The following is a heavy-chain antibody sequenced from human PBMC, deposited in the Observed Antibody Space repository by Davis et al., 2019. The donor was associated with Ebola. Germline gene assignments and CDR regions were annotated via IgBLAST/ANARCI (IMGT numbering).Heavy chain of an antibody. CDR1: GYTFSTYW. J-gene: IGHJ4*02. D-gene: IGHD3-22*01. CDR2: IYPGDSDT. CDR3: AKQESLYGSSDY. Sequence: GESPKISCKASGYTFSTYWIAWVRQTPAKGLEWMGIIYPGDSDTRYSPSFEGQVTISVDRSISTAYLQWSSLKASDTAMYYCAKQESLYGSSDYWGQGTLVTVSS. V-gene: IGHV5-51*01.